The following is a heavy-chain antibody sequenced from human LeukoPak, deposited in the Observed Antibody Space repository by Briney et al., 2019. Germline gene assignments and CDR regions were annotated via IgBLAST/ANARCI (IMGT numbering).Heavy chain of an antibody. CDR2: IYYSGST. D-gene: IGHD3-10*01. J-gene: IGHJ6*04. V-gene: IGHV4-39*01. Sequence: SGTLSLTCAVSGGSISSSSYYWGWIRQPPGKGLEWIGSIYYSGSTYYNPSLKSRVTISVDTSKNQFSLKLSSVTAADTAVYYCARQFGEYHLDVWGKGTTVTVSS. CDR1: GGSISSSSYY. CDR3: ARQFGEYHLDV.